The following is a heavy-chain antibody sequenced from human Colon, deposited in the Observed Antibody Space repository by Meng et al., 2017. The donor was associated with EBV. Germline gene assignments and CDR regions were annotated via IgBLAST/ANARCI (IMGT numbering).Heavy chain of an antibody. J-gene: IGHJ4*02. V-gene: IGHV4-4*03. CDR1: GGSISSSHW. D-gene: IGHD2-21*01. Sequence: SGPGLVKPPGTLSRPCPVSGGSISSSHWWTWVRQPPGKGLEWIGEVYHTGSTKYNPSLKSRLTISVDKSKNQFSLNLTSVTAADTAVYYCARVWQSLTAFFDSWGQGTLVTVSS. CDR2: VYHTGST. CDR3: ARVWQSLTAFFDS.